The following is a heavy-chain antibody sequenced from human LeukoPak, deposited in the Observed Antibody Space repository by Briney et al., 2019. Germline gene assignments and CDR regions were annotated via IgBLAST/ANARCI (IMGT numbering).Heavy chain of an antibody. Sequence: SETLSLTCTVSGGSISSYYWSWIRQPPGKGLEWIGYIYYSGSTNYNPSLKSRVTISVDTSKNQFSLKLSSVTAADTAVYYCARHMLGEWLRFRGNWFDPWGQGTLVTVSS. CDR2: IYYSGST. CDR1: GGSISSYY. V-gene: IGHV4-59*08. CDR3: ARHMLGEWLRFRGNWFDP. D-gene: IGHD5-12*01. J-gene: IGHJ5*02.